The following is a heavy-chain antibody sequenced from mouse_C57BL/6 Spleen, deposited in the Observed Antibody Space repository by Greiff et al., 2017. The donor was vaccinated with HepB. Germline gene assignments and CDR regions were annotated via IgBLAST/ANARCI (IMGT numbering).Heavy chain of an antibody. D-gene: IGHD1-1*01. Sequence: VQLQQPGAELVRPGTSVKLSCKASGYTFTSYWMHWVKQRPGQGLEWIGVIDPSDSYTNYNQKFKGKATLTVDTSSSTAYMQLSSLTSEDSAVYYCARSYTTVVGGGYWGQGTTLTVSS. CDR1: GYTFTSYW. CDR3: ARSYTTVVGGGY. J-gene: IGHJ2*01. V-gene: IGHV1-59*01. CDR2: IDPSDSYT.